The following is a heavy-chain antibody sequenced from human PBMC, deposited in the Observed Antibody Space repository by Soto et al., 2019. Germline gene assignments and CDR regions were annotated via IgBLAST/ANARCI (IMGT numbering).Heavy chain of an antibody. D-gene: IGHD6-19*01. V-gene: IGHV5-51*01. J-gene: IGHJ3*02. CDR2: IYPGDSDT. CDR3: ARLAVAGKTYDAFDI. Sequence: GESLKISCKGSGYSVTSYWIGWVRQMPVKGLEWMGIIYPGDSDTRYSPSFQGQVTISADKSISTAYLQWSSLKASDTAMYYCARLAVAGKTYDAFDIWGQGTMVTVSS. CDR1: GYSVTSYW.